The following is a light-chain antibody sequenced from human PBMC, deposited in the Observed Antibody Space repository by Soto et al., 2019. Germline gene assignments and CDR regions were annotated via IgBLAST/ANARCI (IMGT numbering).Light chain of an antibody. CDR3: QQYNSYPYT. J-gene: IGKJ2*01. Sequence: DIQRTQSPSTLSASVGDRVTITCRASQRISSWLAWYQQKPGKAPKLLIYDASSLESGVPSRFSGSGSGTEFTLTISSLQPDDFATYYCQQYNSYPYTFGQGTKLEIK. CDR1: QRISSW. CDR2: DAS. V-gene: IGKV1-5*01.